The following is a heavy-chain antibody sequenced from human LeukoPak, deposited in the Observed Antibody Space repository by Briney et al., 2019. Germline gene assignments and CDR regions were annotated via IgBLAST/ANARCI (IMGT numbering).Heavy chain of an antibody. CDR3: ASRREDYDFWSGYRFDY. CDR1: GYSISSGYY. V-gene: IGHV4-38-2*01. J-gene: IGHJ4*02. Sequence: SSETLSLTCAVSGYSISSGYYWGWIRQPPGKGLEWIGSIYHSGSTYYNPSLKSRVTISVDTSKNQFSLKLSSVTAADTAVYYCASRREDYDFWSGYRFDYWGQGTLVTVSS. D-gene: IGHD3-3*01. CDR2: IYHSGST.